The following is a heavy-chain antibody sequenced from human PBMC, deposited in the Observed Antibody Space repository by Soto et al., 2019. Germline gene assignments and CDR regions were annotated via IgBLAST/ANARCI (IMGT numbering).Heavy chain of an antibody. D-gene: IGHD6-19*01. J-gene: IGHJ4*02. Sequence: QVQLVQSGAEVKKPGASVKVSCKASGYTFTSYYMHWVRQAPGQGLVWMGIINPSGGSTSYAQKYQSRVTMTRDTSTSTVDMELSSLRSEDTAVYYCARGLLGHSSGHGDLSDDYWGQGTLVTVSS. CDR3: ARGLLGHSSGHGDLSDDY. V-gene: IGHV1-46*03. CDR2: INPSGGST. CDR1: GYTFTSYY.